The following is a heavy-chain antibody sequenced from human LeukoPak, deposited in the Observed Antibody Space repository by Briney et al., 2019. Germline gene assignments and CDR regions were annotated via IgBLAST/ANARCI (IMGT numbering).Heavy chain of an antibody. D-gene: IGHD2-2*02. CDR1: GFTFSSYA. CDR2: ISYDGSNK. J-gene: IGHJ5*02. Sequence: PGGSLRLSCAASGFTFSSYAMHWVRQAPGKGLEWVAVISYDGSNKYYADSVKGRFTISRDNSKNTLYLQMNSPRAEDTAVYYRAREIVVVPAAIQWFDPWGQGTLVTVSS. V-gene: IGHV3-30-3*01. CDR3: AREIVVVPAAIQWFDP.